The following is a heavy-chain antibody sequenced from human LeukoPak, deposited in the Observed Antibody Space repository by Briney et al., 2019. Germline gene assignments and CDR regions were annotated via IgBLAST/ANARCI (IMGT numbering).Heavy chain of an antibody. CDR2: IYTSGST. CDR1: GGSISSGSYY. J-gene: IGHJ5*02. V-gene: IGHV4-61*02. D-gene: IGHD3-9*01. Sequence: SQTLSLTCTVSGGSISSGSYYWSWIRQPAGKGLEWIGRIYTSGSTNYNPSLKSRVTMSVDTSKNQFSLKLSSVTAADTAVYYCARDQGKGDYDILTGYYKGSNWFDPWGQGTLVTVSS. CDR3: ARDQGKGDYDILTGYYKGSNWFDP.